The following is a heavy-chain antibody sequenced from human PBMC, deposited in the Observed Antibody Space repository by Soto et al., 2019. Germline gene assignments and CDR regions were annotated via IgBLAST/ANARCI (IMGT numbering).Heavy chain of an antibody. CDR2: IWNDGSNK. J-gene: IGHJ6*02. V-gene: IGHV3-33*01. CDR3: ARALFPDVDIYAMDV. CDR1: GFTFSDHA. Sequence: GGPLRLSCAASGFTFSDHAMHWVRQAPGKGREWLAIIWNDGSNKFYAGSVKGRFAISRDNSKNTVYLQMNTLSAEDTAVYYCARALFPDVDIYAMDVWGQGTTVTVSS. D-gene: IGHD2-2*03.